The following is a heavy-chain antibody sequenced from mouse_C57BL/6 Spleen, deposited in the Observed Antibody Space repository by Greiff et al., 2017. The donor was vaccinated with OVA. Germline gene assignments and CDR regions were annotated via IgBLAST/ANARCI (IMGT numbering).Heavy chain of an antibody. CDR2: IDPSDSYT. CDR1: GYTFTSYW. CDR3: ARYYPYYAMDY. Sequence: QVQLKQPGAELVMPGASVKLSCKASGYTFTSYWMHWVKQRPGQGLEWIGEIDPSDSYTNYNQKFKGKSTLTVDKSSSTAYMQLSSLTSEDSAVYYCARYYPYYAMDYWGQGTSVTVSS. D-gene: IGHD1-1*01. V-gene: IGHV1-69*01. J-gene: IGHJ4*01.